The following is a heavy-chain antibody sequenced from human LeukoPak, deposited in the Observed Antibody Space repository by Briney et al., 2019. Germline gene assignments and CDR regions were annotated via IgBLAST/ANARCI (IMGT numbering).Heavy chain of an antibody. D-gene: IGHD1-14*01. CDR2: IKQDGSEI. V-gene: IGHV3-7*01. CDR3: ARARN. J-gene: IGHJ4*02. CDR1: GFTFSNYW. Sequence: GGSLRLSCAASGFTFSNYWMGWVRQAPGKGLEWVANIKQDGSEIYYVDSVKGRFTISRDTAKDSLYLQMNSLRAEDTAVYYCARARNWGQGTLVTVSS.